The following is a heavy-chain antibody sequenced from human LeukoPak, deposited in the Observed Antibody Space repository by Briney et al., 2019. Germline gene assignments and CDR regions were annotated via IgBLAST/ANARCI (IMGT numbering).Heavy chain of an antibody. Sequence: GGSLRLSCAASGFTFSSYAMSWVRQAPGKGLEWVSAISGSGGSTYYADSVKGRFTISRDNSKNTLYLQMNSLRAEDTAVYYCARDIPPYYYDSSGGFDYWGQGTLVTVSS. CDR1: GFTFSSYA. D-gene: IGHD3-22*01. V-gene: IGHV3-23*01. CDR2: ISGSGGST. J-gene: IGHJ4*02. CDR3: ARDIPPYYYDSSGGFDY.